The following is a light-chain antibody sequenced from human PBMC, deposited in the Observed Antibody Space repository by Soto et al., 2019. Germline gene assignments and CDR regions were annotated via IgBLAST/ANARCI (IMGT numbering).Light chain of an antibody. J-gene: IGLJ1*01. CDR2: GNG. CDR3: QSYDKTLTAYV. CDR1: SSIIGAGYE. Sequence: VLTKPASGSWAAGGGVNISCYETSSIIGAGYEVHWYHQLPGTAPKLVVSGNGNRPSGVPDRLSASKSCTSASLAITGLQAEDEGHYYCQSYDKTLTAYVFGTETKVTAL. V-gene: IGLV1-40*01.